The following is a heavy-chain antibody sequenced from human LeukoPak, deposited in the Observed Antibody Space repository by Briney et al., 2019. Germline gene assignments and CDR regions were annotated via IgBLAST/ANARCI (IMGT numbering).Heavy chain of an antibody. Sequence: ASVKVSCKASGYTFISYGITRVRQAPGQGLEWMGRISPYTTKTNYAQSLQGRVTMTTDTSTSTAYMELRSLRSDDTAVYYCAREGGVGPTAPPDYYSYQMDVWGKGTTVTVSS. CDR1: GYTFISYG. D-gene: IGHD1-26*01. CDR2: ISPYTTKT. CDR3: AREGGVGPTAPPDYYSYQMDV. J-gene: IGHJ6*03. V-gene: IGHV1-18*01.